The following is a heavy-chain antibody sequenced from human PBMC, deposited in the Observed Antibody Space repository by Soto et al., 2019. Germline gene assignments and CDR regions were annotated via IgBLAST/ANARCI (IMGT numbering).Heavy chain of an antibody. CDR2: IYYRGNT. CDR1: GDSINSDNYY. V-gene: IGHV4-39*01. CDR3: ARLEGLATTSYYFDY. Sequence: QLQLQESGPGLVKPSETLSLTCSVSGDSINSDNYYWGWIRQPPGKGLEWIGSIYYRGNTYYNPSRKPRVTITLDKCKGQFSLKLTSVTAADSAVYFCARLEGLATTSYYFDYWGQGTLVTVSS. D-gene: IGHD3-9*01. J-gene: IGHJ4*02.